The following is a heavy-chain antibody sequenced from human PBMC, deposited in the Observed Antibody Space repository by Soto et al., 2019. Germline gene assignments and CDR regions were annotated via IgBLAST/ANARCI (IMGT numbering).Heavy chain of an antibody. D-gene: IGHD4-17*01. CDR3: AGSYGDYERY. CDR2: IYYSGST. J-gene: IGHJ4*02. Sequence: PSETLSLTCTVSGGSISSYYWSWIRQPPGKGLEWIGYIYYSGSTNYNPSLKSRVTISVDTSKNQFSLKLSSVTAADTAVYYCAGSYGDYERYWGQGTLVTVSS. CDR1: GGSISSYY. V-gene: IGHV4-59*01.